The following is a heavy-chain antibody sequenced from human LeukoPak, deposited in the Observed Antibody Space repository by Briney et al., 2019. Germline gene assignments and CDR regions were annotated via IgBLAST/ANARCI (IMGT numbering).Heavy chain of an antibody. D-gene: IGHD3-10*01. CDR2: INPNSGDT. CDR3: AKAIFLVRPYYFDY. CDR1: GYTFTGYY. V-gene: IGHV1-2*02. J-gene: IGHJ4*02. Sequence: ASVKVSCKASGYTFTGYYMHWVRQAPGQGLEWMGWINPNSGDTNYAQKFQGRVTMTRNTSISTAYMELSSLRSDDTAVYYCAKAIFLVRPYYFDYWGQGTLVTVSS.